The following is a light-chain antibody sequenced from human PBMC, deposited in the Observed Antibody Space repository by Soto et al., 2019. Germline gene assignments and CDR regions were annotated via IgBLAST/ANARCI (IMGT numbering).Light chain of an antibody. CDR2: AVS. CDR3: RKYNSAPYT. Sequence: DIQMTQSPSSLSASVGDRVTITCRASQGISNYLALYQQKPGKVPKLLIYAVSTLQSEVPSRFSSSGSETDSTLAISSLQPQDVETFPCRKYNSAPYTFCRRTEREMK. CDR1: QGISNY. J-gene: IGKJ2*01. V-gene: IGKV1-27*01.